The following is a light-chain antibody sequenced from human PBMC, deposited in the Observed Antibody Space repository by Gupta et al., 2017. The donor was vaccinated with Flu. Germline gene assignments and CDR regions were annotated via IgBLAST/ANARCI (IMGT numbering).Light chain of an antibody. CDR3: QQENSFPFT. CDR2: DAS. Sequence: PSSVYASVGDRVTITCRASQDISKWLAWYQQKPGKAPKLLIYDASRVRSGVPSRFSGSGYGTDFTLTISSRQSEDFANYYCQQENSFPFTFGQGTXLDIK. V-gene: IGKV1-12*01. J-gene: IGKJ2*01. CDR1: QDISKW.